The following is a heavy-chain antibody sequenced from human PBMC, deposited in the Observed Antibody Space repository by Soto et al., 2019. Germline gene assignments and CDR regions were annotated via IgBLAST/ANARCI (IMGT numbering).Heavy chain of an antibody. CDR2: ISGSGGTR. J-gene: IGHJ4*02. CDR1: GFTVSSYA. Sequence: EVQLMESGGGLVQPGGSLRVSCAASGFTVSSYAMSWVRQAPGKGLEWVSGISGSGGTRIYADSVKGRFAISRDNSKNTLYLQKNSLRVEDTAVYYRAMVSRDGSTSPDYWGQGTLVTVSS. V-gene: IGHV3-23*01. CDR3: AMVSRDGSTSPDY. D-gene: IGHD2-2*01.